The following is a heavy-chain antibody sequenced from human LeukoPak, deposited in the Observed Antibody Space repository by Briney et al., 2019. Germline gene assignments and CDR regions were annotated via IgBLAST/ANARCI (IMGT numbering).Heavy chain of an antibody. CDR3: ARSVSYCALDI. D-gene: IGHD1-26*01. Sequence: SQAVSLTCPISGGSVPHNRAAGHWTRASPSRALEWPGKTYYRSKWSNDYAVSVKSPINFTSDTSKNQFSLQLNSVAPEDTAVYYCARSVSYCALDIWGQGTLVTVS. V-gene: IGHV6-1*01. CDR1: GGSVPHNRAA. CDR2: TYYRSKWSN. J-gene: IGHJ3*02.